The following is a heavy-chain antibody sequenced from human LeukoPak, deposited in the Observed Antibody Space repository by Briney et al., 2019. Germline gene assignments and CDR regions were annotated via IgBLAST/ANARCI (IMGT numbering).Heavy chain of an antibody. CDR2: MSYDGSNK. V-gene: IGHV3-30*18. CDR1: GFTFSSYG. J-gene: IGHJ6*02. D-gene: IGHD3-3*01. Sequence: GGSLRLSCAASGFTFSSYGMHWVRQAPGQGLEWVAVMSYDGSNKYYADSMKGRFTISRDNSKNTLYLQMNSLRAEDTAVYYCAKDLGRSYYDFWSGYPPFYGMDVCGQGSTLTVSS. CDR3: AKDLGRSYYDFWSGYPPFYGMDV.